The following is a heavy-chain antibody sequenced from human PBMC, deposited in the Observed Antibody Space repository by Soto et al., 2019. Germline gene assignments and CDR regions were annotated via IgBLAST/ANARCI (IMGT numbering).Heavy chain of an antibody. Sequence: PSETLSLTCAVYGGSFSGYYWSWIRQPPGKGLEWIGEINHSGSTNYNPSLKSRVTISVDTSKNQFSLKLSSVTAADTAVYYCARQYYYDSSGYQIYYFDYWGQGTLVTVYS. J-gene: IGHJ4*02. V-gene: IGHV4-34*01. CDR3: ARQYYYDSSGYQIYYFDY. D-gene: IGHD3-22*01. CDR2: INHSGST. CDR1: GGSFSGYY.